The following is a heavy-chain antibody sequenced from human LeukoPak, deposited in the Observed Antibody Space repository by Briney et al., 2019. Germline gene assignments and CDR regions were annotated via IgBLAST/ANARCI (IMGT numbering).Heavy chain of an antibody. J-gene: IGHJ6*03. D-gene: IGHD6-13*01. V-gene: IGHV3-48*01. CDR2: ISSSSSTI. CDR1: GFTFSSYS. CDR3: AKAPSSIAAAGTNYYYYYYMDV. Sequence: GGSLRLSCAASGFTFSSYSMNWVRQAPGKGLEWVSYISSSSSTIYYADSVKGRFTISRDNAKNSLYLQMNSLRAEDTAVYYCAKAPSSIAAAGTNYYYYYYMDVWGKGTTVTVS.